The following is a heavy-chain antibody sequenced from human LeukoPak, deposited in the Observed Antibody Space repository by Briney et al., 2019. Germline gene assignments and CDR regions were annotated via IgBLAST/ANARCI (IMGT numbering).Heavy chain of an antibody. Sequence: GGSLRLSCAASGFTISSYAMSWVRLAPGKGLEWVSMISGNGGATYYADSVKGRFTISRDNSHNTLYLQMNTLRAEDTAVYYCAKVRTVTTINFDFWGQGTLVTVSS. D-gene: IGHD4-17*01. J-gene: IGHJ4*02. CDR2: ISGNGGAT. CDR1: GFTISSYA. V-gene: IGHV3-23*01. CDR3: AKVRTVTTINFDF.